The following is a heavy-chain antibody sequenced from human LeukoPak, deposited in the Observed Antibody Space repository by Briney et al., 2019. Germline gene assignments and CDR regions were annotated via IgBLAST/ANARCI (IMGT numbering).Heavy chain of an antibody. CDR3: ARDPFYDSSGREDY. V-gene: IGHV3-23*01. D-gene: IGHD3-22*01. CDR2: ISGSGGST. Sequence: GGSPRLSCAASGFTFSSYAMSWVRQAPGKGLEWVSAISGSGGSTYYADSVKGRFTISRDNSKNTLYLQMNSLRAEDTAVYYCARDPFYDSSGREDYWGQGTLVTVSS. CDR1: GFTFSSYA. J-gene: IGHJ4*02.